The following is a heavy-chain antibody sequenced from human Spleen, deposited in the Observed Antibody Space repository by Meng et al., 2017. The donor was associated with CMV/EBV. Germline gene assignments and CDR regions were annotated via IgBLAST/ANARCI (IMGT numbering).Heavy chain of an antibody. V-gene: IGHV3-30*04. CDR3: ARDRSLLEWPFYYYGMDV. CDR1: GFTFGSYA. J-gene: IGHJ6*02. D-gene: IGHD3-3*01. Sequence: GESLKISCAASGFTFGSYAVHWVRQAPGTGLEWVAVISLDGRNKYYADSVKGRFTISRDNSKNTLYLQMNSLTSQDTAVYYCARDRSLLEWPFYYYGMDVWGPGTTVTVSS. CDR2: ISLDGRNK.